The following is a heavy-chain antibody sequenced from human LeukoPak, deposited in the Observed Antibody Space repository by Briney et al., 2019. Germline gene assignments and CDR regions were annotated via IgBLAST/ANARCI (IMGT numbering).Heavy chain of an antibody. V-gene: IGHV4-31*03. J-gene: IGHJ4*02. CDR3: ARALREGVTHGIFDY. CDR2: IYYSGST. Sequence: TSQTLSLTCTVSGGSISSGGYYWSWIRQHPGKGLEWIGYIYYSGSTYYNPSLKSRVTISVDTSKNQFSLKLSSVTAADTAVYYYARALREGVTHGIFDYWGQGTLVTVSS. CDR1: GGSISSGGYY.